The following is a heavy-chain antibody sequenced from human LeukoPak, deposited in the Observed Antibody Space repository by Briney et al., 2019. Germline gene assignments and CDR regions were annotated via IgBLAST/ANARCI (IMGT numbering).Heavy chain of an antibody. CDR3: ARDQEFYYDSSGISCDAFDI. CDR1: GGSISSSSYY. Sequence: PSETLSLTCTVSGGSISSSSYYGGWIRQPPGKGLEWIGSIYYSGSTYYNPSLKSRVTISLDTSKNQFSLKLNSVTAADTAVYYCARDQEFYYDSSGISCDAFDIWGQGTVVTVSS. D-gene: IGHD3-22*01. V-gene: IGHV4-39*07. J-gene: IGHJ3*02. CDR2: IYYSGST.